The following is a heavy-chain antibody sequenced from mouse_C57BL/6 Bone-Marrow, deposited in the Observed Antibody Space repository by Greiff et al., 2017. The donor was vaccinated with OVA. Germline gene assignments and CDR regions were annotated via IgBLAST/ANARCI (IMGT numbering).Heavy chain of an antibody. J-gene: IGHJ4*01. CDR2: INYDGSST. D-gene: IGHD1-1*01. Sequence: EVQLQQSEGGLVQPGSSMKLSCTASGFTFSDYYMAWVRQVPEKGLEWVANINYDGSSTYYLDSLKSRFIISRDNAKNILYLQMSSLKSEDTATYYCARERYYGSSPLAMDYWGQGTSVTVSS. CDR1: GFTFSDYY. V-gene: IGHV5-16*01. CDR3: ARERYYGSSPLAMDY.